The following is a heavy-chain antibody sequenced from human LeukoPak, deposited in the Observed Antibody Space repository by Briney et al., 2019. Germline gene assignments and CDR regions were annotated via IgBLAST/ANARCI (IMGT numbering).Heavy chain of an antibody. Sequence: SETLSLTCIVSGDSISSSSYYWGWIRQPPGKGLEWIGSLSYSGSTYYNSSLTSRVTMSLDTSKNQFYLKLSSVTAADTAVYYCARVFIIGWLDPWGLGTLVTVSS. D-gene: IGHD3-10*01. CDR2: LSYSGST. CDR3: ARVFIIGWLDP. V-gene: IGHV4-39*07. CDR1: GDSISSSSYY. J-gene: IGHJ5*02.